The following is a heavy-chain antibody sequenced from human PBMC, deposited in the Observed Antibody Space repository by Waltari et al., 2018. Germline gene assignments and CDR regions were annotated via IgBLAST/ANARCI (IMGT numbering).Heavy chain of an antibody. CDR2: IYYSGST. CDR3: ARVRWLQLREGYYFDY. D-gene: IGHD5-12*01. Sequence: QVQLQESGPGLVKPSETLSLTCTVSGGSISSYYWSWIWQRPGKGMEWNGYIYYSGSTNYNPSLKSRGTISVDTAKNQVSLKLSSVTAADTAVYYCARVRWLQLREGYYFDYWGQGTLVTVSS. J-gene: IGHJ4*02. CDR1: GGSISSYY. V-gene: IGHV4-59*01.